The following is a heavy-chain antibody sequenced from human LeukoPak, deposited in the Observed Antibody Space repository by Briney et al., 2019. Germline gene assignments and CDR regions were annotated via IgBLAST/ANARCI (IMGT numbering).Heavy chain of an antibody. CDR1: GDSVSSNSAA. CDR2: TYYRSKWYN. V-gene: IGHV6-1*01. CDR3: ARMDYDILTGYPYLDY. Sequence: SQTLSLTCAISGDSVSSNSAAWNWIRQSPSRGLEWLGRTYYRSKWYNDYAVSVKSRITINPDTSKNQFSLQLNSVTPEDTAVYYCARMDYDILTGYPYLDYWGQGTLVTVSS. J-gene: IGHJ4*02. D-gene: IGHD3-9*01.